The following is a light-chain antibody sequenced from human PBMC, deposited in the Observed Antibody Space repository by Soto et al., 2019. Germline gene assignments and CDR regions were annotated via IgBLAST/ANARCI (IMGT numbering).Light chain of an antibody. Sequence: DIQMTQSPSTLSASVGDRVTITCRASQSISSWLAWYQQKPGKAPKLLIYKASSLESGVPSRFRGSGSGTEFTLTISSLQPDDFANYYCQQYNSYPFPFGPGTKVDIK. CDR2: KAS. J-gene: IGKJ3*01. CDR3: QQYNSYPFP. CDR1: QSISSW. V-gene: IGKV1-5*03.